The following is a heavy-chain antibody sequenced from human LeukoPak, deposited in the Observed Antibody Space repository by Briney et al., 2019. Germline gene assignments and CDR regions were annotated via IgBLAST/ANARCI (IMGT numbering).Heavy chain of an antibody. CDR1: GGTFSSYA. J-gene: IGHJ2*01. CDR2: IIPIFGTA. V-gene: IGHV1-69*13. D-gene: IGHD6-19*01. CDR3: ARSRGSLTGYSSGWYWYFDL. Sequence: SVKVSCKASGGTFSSYAISWVRQAPGQGLEWMGGIIPIFGTANYAQKFQGRVTITADESTSTAYMELRSLRSEDTAVYYCARSRGSLTGYSSGWYWYFDLWGRGTLVTVSS.